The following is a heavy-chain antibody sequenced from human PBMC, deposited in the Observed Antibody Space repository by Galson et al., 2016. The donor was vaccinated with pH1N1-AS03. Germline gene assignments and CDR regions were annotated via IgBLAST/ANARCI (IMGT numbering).Heavy chain of an antibody. CDR1: GYTFTGFS. CDR2: NNPKSGVT. Sequence: SVKVSCKASGYTFTGFSINWVRQAPGQGLELMGWNNPKSGVTNYAQKFQAWVTMTRDTSSSTAYMELSGLKSDDTAVYYCARDPRGPCTSSTCPTAYYFGMDVWGQGTTVIVSS. CDR3: ARDPRGPCTSSTCPTAYYFGMDV. J-gene: IGHJ6*02. D-gene: IGHD2-2*01. V-gene: IGHV1-2*04.